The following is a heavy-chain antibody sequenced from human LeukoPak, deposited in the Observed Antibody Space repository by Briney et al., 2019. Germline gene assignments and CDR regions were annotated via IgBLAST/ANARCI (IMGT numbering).Heavy chain of an antibody. V-gene: IGHV3-11*04. D-gene: IGHD1-14*01. CDR2: ISSSGSTI. CDR1: GFTFSDYY. Sequence: GGSLRLSCAASGFTFSDYYMSWIRQAPGKGLEWVSYISSSGSTIYYADSVKGRFTISRDNAKNSLYLQMNSLRAEDTAVYYCARESGISYYYYYYMDVWGKGTTVTVSS. CDR3: ARESGISYYYYYYMDV. J-gene: IGHJ6*03.